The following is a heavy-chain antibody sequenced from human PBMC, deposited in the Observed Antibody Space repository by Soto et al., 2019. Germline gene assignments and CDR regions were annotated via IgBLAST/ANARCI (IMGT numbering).Heavy chain of an antibody. CDR3: AKNQGVELVPLATVDWFDP. Sequence: GGSLRLSCAASGFIFENFGMSWVRQAPGKGLEWISSISGSGFKKYYADSVKGRFTISRDNSKSTVYLELNNLSAEDTAVYHCAKNQGVELVPLATVDWFDPWGQGSVVT. CDR1: GFIFENFG. D-gene: IGHD1-26*01. J-gene: IGHJ5*02. V-gene: IGHV3-23*01. CDR2: ISGSGFKK.